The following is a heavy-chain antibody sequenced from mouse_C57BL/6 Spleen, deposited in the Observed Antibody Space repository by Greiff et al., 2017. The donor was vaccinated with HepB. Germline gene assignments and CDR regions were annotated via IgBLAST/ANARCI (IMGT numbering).Heavy chain of an antibody. CDR1: GYAFSSSW. CDR3: ARVSSPYWYFDV. Sequence: QVQLQQSGPELVKPGASVKISCKASGYAFSSSWMNWVKQRPGKGLEWIGRIYPGDGDTNYNRKFKGKATLTADKSSSTAYMQLSSLTSEDSAVYFCARVSSPYWYFDVWGTGTTVTVSS. V-gene: IGHV1-82*01. CDR2: IYPGDGDT. J-gene: IGHJ1*03. D-gene: IGHD1-1*01.